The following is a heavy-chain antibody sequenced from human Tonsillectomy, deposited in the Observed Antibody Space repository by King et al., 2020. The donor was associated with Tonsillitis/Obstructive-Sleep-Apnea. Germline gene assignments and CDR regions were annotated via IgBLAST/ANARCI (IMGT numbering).Heavy chain of an antibody. V-gene: IGHV3-23*04. CDR1: GFTFSSYA. CDR2: ISGSSGST. J-gene: IGHJ6*02. CDR3: AKAVGATNYYYYGMDV. Sequence: VQLVESGGGLVQPGGSLRLSCAASGFTFSSYAMSWVRQAPGKGLEWVSAISGSSGSTYYADSVKGRFTISRDKSKTTLYLQMNSLRAEDTAVYYCAKAVGATNYYYYGMDVWGQGTTVTVSS. D-gene: IGHD1-26*01.